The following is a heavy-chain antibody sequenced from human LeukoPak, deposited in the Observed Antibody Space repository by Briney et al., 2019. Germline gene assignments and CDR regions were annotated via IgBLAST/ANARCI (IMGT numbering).Heavy chain of an antibody. CDR1: GYTFTSYG. J-gene: IGHJ4*02. Sequence: ASVKVSCKASGYTFTSYGISWVRQAPGQGLEWMGWISAYNGNTNYAQKLQGRVTMTTDTSTSTAYTELRSLRSDDTAVYYCARADTFSVTRSFDYWGQGTLVTVSS. CDR3: ARADTFSVTRSFDY. CDR2: ISAYNGNT. V-gene: IGHV1-18*01. D-gene: IGHD2-2*02.